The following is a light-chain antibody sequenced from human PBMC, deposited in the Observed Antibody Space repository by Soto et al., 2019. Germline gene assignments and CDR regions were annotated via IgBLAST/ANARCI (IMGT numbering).Light chain of an antibody. J-gene: IGLJ2*01. CDR2: EVS. CDR1: SSDGGGYNY. CDR3: SSYTSSSNVV. Sequence: QSVLTQPPSVSGSPGQSVTISCTGTSSDGGGYNYVSWYQQHPGKAPKLMIYEVSNRPSGVSHRFSGYKSGTTASLTISGVQAEEEDDYYCSSYTSSSNVVFGGGTKLTVL. V-gene: IGLV2-14*01.